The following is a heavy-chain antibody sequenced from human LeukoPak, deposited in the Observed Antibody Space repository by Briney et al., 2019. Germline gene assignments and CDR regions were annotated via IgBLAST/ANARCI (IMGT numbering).Heavy chain of an antibody. CDR2: INPNSDNT. CDR1: GYTFTSYD. V-gene: IGHV1-8*03. Sequence: GASVKVSCKASGYTFTSYDINWVRQATGQVLEWMGWINPNSDNTGYPQKFQGRVTITWNTSISTTYMELSSLRSEDTAVYYCARGPSGSWSSRVRYTDVWGKGTTVTVSS. J-gene: IGHJ6*03. D-gene: IGHD6-13*01. CDR3: ARGPSGSWSSRVRYTDV.